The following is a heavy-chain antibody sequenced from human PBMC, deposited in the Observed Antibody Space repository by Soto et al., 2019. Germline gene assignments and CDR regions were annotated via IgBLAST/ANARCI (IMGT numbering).Heavy chain of an antibody. CDR3: TGITWFRGMDV. Sequence: TLSLTCVISGDSVSSNSAGWNWIRQSPSRGLEWLGRTYYKSKWNNDYALSVKSRITINPDTSKNQFSLHLYSVTPEDTAVYYCTGITWFRGMDVWGQGTPVTVSS. D-gene: IGHD3-10*01. CDR1: GDSVSSNSAG. V-gene: IGHV6-1*01. J-gene: IGHJ6*02. CDR2: TYYKSKWNN.